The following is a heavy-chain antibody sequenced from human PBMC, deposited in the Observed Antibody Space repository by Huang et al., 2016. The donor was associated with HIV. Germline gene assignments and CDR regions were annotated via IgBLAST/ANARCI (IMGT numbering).Heavy chain of an antibody. V-gene: IGHV3-30*02. J-gene: IGHJ4*02. CDR3: VKDPQQGGPRDY. Sequence: QLVESGGGVVQPGGSLRLSCAASGFSFSSYGMHWVRQAPGKGLEWVTFIWPDGSDEYYGESEKGRFTTSRDNSKSTLYLQMNSLRPEDTAVYYCVKDPQQGGPRDYWGQGTLVTVSS. D-gene: IGHD2-15*01. CDR2: IWPDGSDE. CDR1: GFSFSSYG.